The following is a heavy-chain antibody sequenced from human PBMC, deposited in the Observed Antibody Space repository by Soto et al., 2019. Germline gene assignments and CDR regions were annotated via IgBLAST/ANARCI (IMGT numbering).Heavy chain of an antibody. Sequence: QVQLVESGGGVVQPGRSLRLSCAASGFTFSSYGMHWVRQAPGKGLEWVAVIWYDGSNKYYADSVKGRFTISRDNSKNTLYLQMNSLRAEDTAAYYCAREADDTAMVDPVYGMDVWGQGTTVTVSS. CDR2: IWYDGSNK. CDR1: GFTFSSYG. V-gene: IGHV3-33*01. CDR3: AREADDTAMVDPVYGMDV. D-gene: IGHD5-18*01. J-gene: IGHJ6*02.